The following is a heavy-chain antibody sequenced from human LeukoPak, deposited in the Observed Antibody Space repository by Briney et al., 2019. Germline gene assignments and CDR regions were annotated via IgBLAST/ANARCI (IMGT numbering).Heavy chain of an antibody. V-gene: IGHV3-9*01. Sequence: GGSLRLSCAASGFTFYDYAMHWVRQAPGKGLEWVSGISWNSGSIGYADSVKGRFTISRDNAKNSLYLQMNSLRAEDTALYYCAKDFKAVAGGMDVWGQGTTVTVSS. J-gene: IGHJ6*02. D-gene: IGHD6-19*01. CDR3: AKDFKAVAGGMDV. CDR2: ISWNSGSI. CDR1: GFTFYDYA.